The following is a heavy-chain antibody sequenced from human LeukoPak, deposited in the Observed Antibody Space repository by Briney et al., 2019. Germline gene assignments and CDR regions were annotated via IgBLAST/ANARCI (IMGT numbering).Heavy chain of an antibody. V-gene: IGHV3-7*01. CDR2: IKQDGSEK. CDR1: GFTFSSYW. Sequence: GGSLRLSCAASGFTFSSYWMSWVRQAPGKGLEWVANIKQDGSEKYYVDSVKGRFTISRDNSENTLFLQMNSLRVEDSALYYCARGDDGRSLDYWGQGTRVTVSS. CDR3: ARGDDGRSLDY. J-gene: IGHJ4*02. D-gene: IGHD1-1*01.